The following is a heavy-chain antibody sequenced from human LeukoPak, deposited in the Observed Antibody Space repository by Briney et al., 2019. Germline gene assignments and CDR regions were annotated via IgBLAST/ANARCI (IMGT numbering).Heavy chain of an antibody. V-gene: IGHV3-23*01. CDR1: GFTFSSYA. CDR3: ATWGRGFPAPYFDY. CDR2: ISGSGGST. J-gene: IGHJ4*02. Sequence: PGGSLRLSCAASGFTFSSYAMSWVRQAPGKGLEWVSAISGSGGSTYYADSVKGRFTISRDNSKNTLYLQMNSLRAEDTAVYYCATWGRGFPAPYFDYWGQGTLVTVSS. D-gene: IGHD7-27*01.